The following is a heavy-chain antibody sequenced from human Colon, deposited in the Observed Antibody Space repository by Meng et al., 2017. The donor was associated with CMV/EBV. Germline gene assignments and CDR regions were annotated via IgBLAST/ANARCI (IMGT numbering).Heavy chain of an antibody. J-gene: IGHJ4*02. CDR2: INVNGNSA. D-gene: IGHD7-27*01. CDR1: GITFTDSD. Sequence: EVQLVXSXXXXXKPXEXXXLSCVVSGITFTDSDMSWVRQAPGKGLEWVSSINVNGNSAAYADSVRGRFTISRDNARNSLYLQMNSLRVEDTAFYYCARDPNWGSGYWGQGTLVTVSS. V-gene: IGHV3-21*02. CDR3: ARDPNWGSGY.